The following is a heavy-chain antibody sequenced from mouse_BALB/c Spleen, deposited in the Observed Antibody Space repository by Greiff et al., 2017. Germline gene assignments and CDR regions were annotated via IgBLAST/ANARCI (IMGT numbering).Heavy chain of an antibody. CDR2: ISYDGSN. CDR3: ARKDYDYDGDY. Sequence: EVQLQESGPGLVKPSQSLSLTCSVTGYSITSGYYWNWIRQSPGNKLEWMGYISYDGSNNYNPSFKNRISITRDTSKNQFFLKLNSVTTEDTATYYCARKDYDYDGDYWGQGTTLTVSS. V-gene: IGHV3-6*02. D-gene: IGHD2-4*01. CDR1: GYSITSGYY. J-gene: IGHJ2*01.